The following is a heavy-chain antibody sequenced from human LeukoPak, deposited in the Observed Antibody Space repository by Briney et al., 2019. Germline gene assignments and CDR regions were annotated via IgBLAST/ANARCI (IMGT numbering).Heavy chain of an antibody. Sequence: SETLSLTCAVSGGSISSGGYYWSWIRQPPGKGLEWIGEINHSGSTYYNPSLKSRVTISVDTSKNQFSLKLSSVTAADTAVYYCARTTTAVGYCSGGSCYSGGYYYYMDVWGKGTTVTVSS. V-gene: IGHV4-39*07. CDR2: INHSGST. J-gene: IGHJ6*03. CDR1: GGSISSGGYY. D-gene: IGHD2-15*01. CDR3: ARTTTAVGYCSGGSCYSGGYYYYMDV.